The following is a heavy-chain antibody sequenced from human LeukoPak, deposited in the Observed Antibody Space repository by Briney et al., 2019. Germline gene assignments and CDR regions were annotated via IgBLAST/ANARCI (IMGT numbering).Heavy chain of an antibody. Sequence: SQTLSLTCTVSGGSISSGGYYWSWIRQPPGKGLEWIGYIYHSGSTYYNPSLKSRVTISVDRSKNQFSLKLSSVTAADTAVYYCVSYSGSYYYFDYWGRGTLVTVSS. CDR1: GGSISSGGYY. CDR2: IYHSGST. V-gene: IGHV4-30-2*01. J-gene: IGHJ4*02. D-gene: IGHD1-26*01. CDR3: VSYSGSYYYFDY.